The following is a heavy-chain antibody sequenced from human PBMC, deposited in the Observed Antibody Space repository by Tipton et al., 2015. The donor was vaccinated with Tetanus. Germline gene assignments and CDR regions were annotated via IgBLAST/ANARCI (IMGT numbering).Heavy chain of an antibody. J-gene: IGHJ4*02. CDR3: ARAHCTDGVCNFDF. D-gene: IGHD2-8*01. CDR1: GYIFTNYW. CDR2: IYPGDSDT. V-gene: IGHV5-51*01. Sequence: QLVQSGGEVKKPGESLKISCKGSGYIFTNYWIGWVRQKSGEGLEWMGIIYPGDSDTRYSPSFQGQVTISVDKSINTAYLQWSSLKTSDASVFYCARAHCTDGVCNFDFWGQGALVTVAS.